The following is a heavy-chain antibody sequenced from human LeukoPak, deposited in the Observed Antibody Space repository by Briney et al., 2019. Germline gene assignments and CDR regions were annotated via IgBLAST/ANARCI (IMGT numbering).Heavy chain of an antibody. D-gene: IGHD3-10*01. CDR2: TSSSDAGT. CDR3: ARGYTMVRGVNGDAFDI. CDR1: GFPLSSYA. J-gene: IGHJ3*02. Sequence: PGGSLRLSCAVSGFPLSSYAMSWARQAPGKGLEWVSATSSSDAGTYYADSVRGRFTISRDNSKNTLYLQMNSLGAEDTAVYYCARGYTMVRGVNGDAFDIWGQGTMVTVSS. V-gene: IGHV3-23*01.